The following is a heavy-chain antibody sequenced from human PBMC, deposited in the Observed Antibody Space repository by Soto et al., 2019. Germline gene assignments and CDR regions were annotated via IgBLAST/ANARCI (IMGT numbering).Heavy chain of an antibody. CDR2: ISVYNGNT. V-gene: IGHV1-18*01. CDR3: ARNGDCTRPGCIVGWFDP. CDR1: GYRIRNYA. J-gene: IGHJ5*02. Sequence: GASVKPSCKASGYRIRNYAISWVRQAPKQGLEWMGWISVYNGNTKSAEKFQGRVTMTTDTSTSTAYLDLNSVTAADTAMYYCARNGDCTRPGCIVGWFDPWGQGTPVTVSS. D-gene: IGHD2-8*01.